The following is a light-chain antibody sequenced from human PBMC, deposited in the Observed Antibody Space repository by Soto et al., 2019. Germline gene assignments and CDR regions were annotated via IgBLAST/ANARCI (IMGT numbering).Light chain of an antibody. V-gene: IGKV1-8*01. J-gene: IGKJ1*01. Sequence: AIRMTQSPSSFSASTGDGVTITCRASQGISSYLAWYQQKPGKAPKLRIYAASTLQSGVPSRFSGSGSGTDFTLTISCLQSEDFATYYCQQYDSYPRTFGQGTKVEIK. CDR1: QGISSY. CDR3: QQYDSYPRT. CDR2: AAS.